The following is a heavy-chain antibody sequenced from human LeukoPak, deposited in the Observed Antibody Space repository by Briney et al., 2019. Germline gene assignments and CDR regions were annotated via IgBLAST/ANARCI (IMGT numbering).Heavy chain of an antibody. V-gene: IGHV1-18*01. Sequence: ASVKVSCKTSGYTFSDYGITWVRQAPGQGLEWIGWINPYNGNINSAQKLQGRVIMTTDTSTTTAHMELMSLTSDDTAVYYCAKGGSSGWYGVGAFDVWGQGTMVIVSS. CDR2: INPYNGNI. J-gene: IGHJ3*01. D-gene: IGHD6-19*01. CDR1: GYTFSDYG. CDR3: AKGGSSGWYGVGAFDV.